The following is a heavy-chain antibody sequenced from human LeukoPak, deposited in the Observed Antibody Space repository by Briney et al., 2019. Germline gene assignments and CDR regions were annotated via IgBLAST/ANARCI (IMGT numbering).Heavy chain of an antibody. Sequence: GGSLRLPCAASGFTVSSNYMSWVRQAPGKGLEWVSAISGSAARTFYADSVKGRFTISRDNSKNTLSPQMNSLRAEDTAVYYCAKRGPGSPESGKYYFDYWGQGTLVTVSS. CDR3: AKRGPGSPESGKYYFDY. D-gene: IGHD3-10*01. CDR1: GFTVSSNY. CDR2: ISGSAART. V-gene: IGHV3-23*01. J-gene: IGHJ4*02.